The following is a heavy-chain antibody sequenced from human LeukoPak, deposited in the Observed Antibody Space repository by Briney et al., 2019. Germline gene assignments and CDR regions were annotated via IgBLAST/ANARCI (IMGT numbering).Heavy chain of an antibody. CDR3: AAGTIRFKFYYYMDV. CDR1: GFTSDDYG. J-gene: IGHJ6*03. CDR2: INWNGGST. D-gene: IGHD1-7*01. Sequence: PGGSLRLSCAASGFTSDDYGMSWVRQAPGKGLEWVSGINWNGGSTGYADSVKGRFTISRDNAKNSLYLQMNSLRAEDTALYYCAAGTIRFKFYYYMDVWGKGTTVTVSS. V-gene: IGHV3-20*04.